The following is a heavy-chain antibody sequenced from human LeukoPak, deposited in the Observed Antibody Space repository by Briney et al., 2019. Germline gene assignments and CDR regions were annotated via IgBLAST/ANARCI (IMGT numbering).Heavy chain of an antibody. CDR2: ISWNSGSI. D-gene: IGHD3-22*01. V-gene: IGHV3-9*01. Sequence: GGSLRLSCAASGFTFDDYAMHWVRQAPGKGLEWVSGISWNSGSIGYADSVKGRFTISRDNAKNSLYLQMNSLRAEDTALYYCAKDKDYYDSSGYYAGWGQGTLVTVSS. J-gene: IGHJ4*02. CDR1: GFTFDDYA. CDR3: AKDKDYYDSSGYYAG.